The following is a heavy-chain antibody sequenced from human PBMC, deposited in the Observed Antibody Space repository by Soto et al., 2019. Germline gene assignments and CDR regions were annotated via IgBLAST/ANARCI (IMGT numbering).Heavy chain of an antibody. D-gene: IGHD6-19*01. V-gene: IGHV3-23*01. Sequence: GGSLRLSCAASGFTFSSYAMSWVRQAPGKGLEWVSAISGSGGSTYYADSVKGRFTISRDNSKNTLYLQMNSLRAEDTAVYYCAKIEQQWLVSDATDYWGQGTLVTVSS. J-gene: IGHJ4*01. CDR2: ISGSGGST. CDR3: AKIEQQWLVSDATDY. CDR1: GFTFSSYA.